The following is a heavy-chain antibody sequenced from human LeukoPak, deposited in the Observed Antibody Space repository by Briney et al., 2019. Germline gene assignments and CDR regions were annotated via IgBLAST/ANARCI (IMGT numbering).Heavy chain of an antibody. D-gene: IGHD5-18*01. J-gene: IGHJ4*02. CDR1: GGSIRSYY. CDR3: AAVDTARGIGELYFDF. Sequence: SSETLSLTCSVSGGSIRSYYWSWIRLPPGKGLEWIGYISYSGSPNYNPSLKSRVTISVDTSQNQFSLKQTSVTAAGTAVYCCAAVDTARGIGELYFDFWDEGAVVTVSS. CDR2: ISYSGSP. V-gene: IGHV4-59*01.